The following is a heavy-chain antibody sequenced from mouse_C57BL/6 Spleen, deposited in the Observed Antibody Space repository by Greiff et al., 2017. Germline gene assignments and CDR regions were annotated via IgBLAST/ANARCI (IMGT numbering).Heavy chain of an antibody. CDR2: SRNKANDYTT. CDR3: ARDYYYGSSYDWYFDV. J-gene: IGHJ1*03. CDR1: GFTFSDFY. D-gene: IGHD1-1*01. V-gene: IGHV7-1*01. Sequence: EVKLMESGGGLVQSGRSLRLSCATSGFTFSDFYMEWVRQAPGKGLEWIAASRNKANDYTTEYSASVKGRFIVSRDTSQSILYLQMNALRAEDTAIYYCARDYYYGSSYDWYFDVWGTGTTVTVSS.